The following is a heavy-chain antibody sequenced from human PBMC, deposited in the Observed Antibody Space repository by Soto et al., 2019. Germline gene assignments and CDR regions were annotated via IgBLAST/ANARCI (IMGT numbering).Heavy chain of an antibody. V-gene: IGHV3-74*01. CDR3: ARWFTYGNFDYFDY. CDR1: GFTFSSDW. D-gene: IGHD3-10*01. J-gene: IGHJ4*02. CDR2: IDSGGRTT. Sequence: PGGSLRLSCAASGFTFSSDWMHWFRQAPGKGLVWVSRIDSGGRTTTYADSVKGRFTTSRDNAKNTLYLQMNGLRAEDTALYYCARWFTYGNFDYFDYWGQGTQVTVSS.